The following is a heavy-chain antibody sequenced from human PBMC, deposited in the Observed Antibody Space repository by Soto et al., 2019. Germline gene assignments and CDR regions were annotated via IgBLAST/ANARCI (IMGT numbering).Heavy chain of an antibody. V-gene: IGHV4-39*01. CDR1: GGSISSSSYY. Sequence: SETLSLTCTVSGGSISSSSYYWGWIRQPPGKGLEWIGSIYYSGSTYYNPSLKSRVTISVDTSKNQFSLKLSSVTAADTAVYYCARQRYFDVWGKGTTVTVSS. CDR3: ARQRYFDV. CDR2: IYYSGST. J-gene: IGHJ6*04. D-gene: IGHD3-9*01.